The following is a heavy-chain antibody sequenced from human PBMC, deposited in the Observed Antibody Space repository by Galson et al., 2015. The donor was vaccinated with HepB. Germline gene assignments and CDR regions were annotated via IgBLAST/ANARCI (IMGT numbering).Heavy chain of an antibody. Sequence: SLRLSCAASGFTFSNYNMNWVRQAPGKGLEWVSSISSSSDYIYYADSVKGRFTISRDNAKNSLYLQMNSLRVEDTAVYYCARVHHYDRSGLFYWGNGTRITVSS. D-gene: IGHD3-22*01. CDR2: ISSSSDYI. CDR1: GFTFSNYN. J-gene: IGHJ4*01. V-gene: IGHV3-21*06. CDR3: ARVHHYDRSGLFY.